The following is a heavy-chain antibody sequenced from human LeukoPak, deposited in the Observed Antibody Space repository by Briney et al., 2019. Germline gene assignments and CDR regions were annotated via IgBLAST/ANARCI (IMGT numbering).Heavy chain of an antibody. CDR1: GYTLTELS. Sequence: ASVKVSCKVSGYTLTELSMHWVRQAPGKGLEWMGGFDPEDGETIYAQKFQGRVTMTEDTSTDTAYMELSSLRSEDTAVYYCAIVPATRNYFDYWGQGTLVTVSS. CDR2: FDPEDGET. J-gene: IGHJ4*02. D-gene: IGHD2-2*01. CDR3: AIVPATRNYFDY. V-gene: IGHV1-24*01.